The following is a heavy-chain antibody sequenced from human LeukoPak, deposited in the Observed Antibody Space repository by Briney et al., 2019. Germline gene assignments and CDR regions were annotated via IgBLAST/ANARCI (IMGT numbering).Heavy chain of an antibody. CDR2: IYTSGST. J-gene: IGHJ5*02. D-gene: IGHD1-1*01. CDR1: GVSISSFY. CDR3: AQSLGSGNWIGNWFDP. V-gene: IGHV4-4*07. Sequence: PSETLSLTCTVSGVSISSFYWNWIRQPAGKGLEWIGRIYTSGSTIYNPSLKSRVTMSVDTSKNQFSLKLTSVTAADTAIYYCAQSLGSGNWIGNWFDPWGQGTLVTVSS.